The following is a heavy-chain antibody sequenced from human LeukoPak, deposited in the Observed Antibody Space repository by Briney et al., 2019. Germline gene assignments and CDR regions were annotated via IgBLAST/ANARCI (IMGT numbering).Heavy chain of an antibody. V-gene: IGHV3-48*01. CDR3: ARDGGMTTVTTGWFDP. Sequence: GGSLRLSCAASGFTFSSYSMNWVRQAPGKGLEWVSYISSSSSTIYYADSVKGRFTISRDNAKNSLYLQMNSLRAEDTAVYYCARDGGMTTVTTGWFDPWGQGTLVTVSS. J-gene: IGHJ5*02. D-gene: IGHD4-17*01. CDR2: ISSSSSTI. CDR1: GFTFSSYS.